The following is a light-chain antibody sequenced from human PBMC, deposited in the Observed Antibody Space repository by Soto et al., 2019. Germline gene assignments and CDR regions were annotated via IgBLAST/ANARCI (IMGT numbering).Light chain of an antibody. J-gene: IGKJ4*01. V-gene: IGKV3-11*01. CDR1: QNVYEY. CDR2: DAI. CDR3: QQSSKWVT. Sequence: EIELTQSPATLSLSPGERATLSCRASQNVYEYIAWYQQKPGQAPMLLIYDAIYGTTGLPARFSGSGSGTDFPLIISRLDPEVFRVYYCQQSSKWVTFGRGTKVEIK.